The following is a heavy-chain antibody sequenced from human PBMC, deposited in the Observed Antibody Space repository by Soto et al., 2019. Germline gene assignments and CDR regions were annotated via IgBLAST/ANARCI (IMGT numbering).Heavy chain of an antibody. J-gene: IGHJ4*03. CDR1: GYTFTSYS. V-gene: IGHV1-3*04. CDR2: INTDNGDA. CDR3: ARDQGYVVY. Sequence: QVQLVQSGAEVKKPGASVKVSSKASGYTFTSYSIHWVRQAPGQGLEWIGWINTDNGDAKYAQKFQGRETVTRDTAATPAYMEVSSLRSEDTAVYYCARDQGYVVYWGLGTLGTVSS.